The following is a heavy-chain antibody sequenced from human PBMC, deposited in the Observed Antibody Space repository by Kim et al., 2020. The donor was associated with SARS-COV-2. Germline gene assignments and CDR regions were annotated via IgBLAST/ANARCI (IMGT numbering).Heavy chain of an antibody. Sequence: SQTLSLTCAISGDSVSSNSAAWNWIRQSPSRGLEWLGRTYYRSKWYNDYAVSVKSRITINPDTSKNQFSLQLNSVTPEDTAVYYCAREGPISSSSRRRWFDPWGQGTLVTVSS. CDR1: GDSVSSNSAA. D-gene: IGHD6-6*01. CDR2: TYYRSKWYN. J-gene: IGHJ5*02. V-gene: IGHV6-1*01. CDR3: AREGPISSSSRRRWFDP.